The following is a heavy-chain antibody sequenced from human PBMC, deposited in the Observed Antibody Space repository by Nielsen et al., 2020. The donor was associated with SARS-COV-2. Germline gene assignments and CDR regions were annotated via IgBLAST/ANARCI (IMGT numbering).Heavy chain of an antibody. V-gene: IGHV2-5*02. CDR1: GFSLSTSGVG. CDR2: IYWDDDE. CDR3: AHRQMTNWNYVNYFDY. Sequence: SGPTLVKPTQTLTLTCTFSGFSLSTSGVGVGWILQPPGKALEWLALIYWDDDERYSPSLRNRLTITKDTSKNQVVLTMTNMDPVDTATYYCAHRQMTNWNYVNYFDYWGQGTLVTVSS. D-gene: IGHD1-7*01. J-gene: IGHJ4*02.